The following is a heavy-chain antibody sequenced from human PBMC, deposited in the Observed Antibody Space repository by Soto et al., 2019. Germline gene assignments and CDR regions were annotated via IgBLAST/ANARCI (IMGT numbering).Heavy chain of an antibody. CDR2: ISAAGDP. J-gene: IGHJ6*02. CDR1: GFTFRNYD. V-gene: IGHV3-13*05. CDR3: ARTDRDFYGLDV. Sequence: EVQLVESGGGLVQPGGSLRLSCEASGFTFRNYDMHWVRQGTGKGLARVSGISAAGDPDYADSVAGRFTISRENAQNSFFLQMNSLRGGETAVYYCARTDRDFYGLDVWGQGTTVIVSS.